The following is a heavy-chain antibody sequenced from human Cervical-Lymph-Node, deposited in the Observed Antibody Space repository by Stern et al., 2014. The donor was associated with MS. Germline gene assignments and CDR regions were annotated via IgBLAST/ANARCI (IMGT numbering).Heavy chain of an antibody. CDR3: AHWPLTGMLSY. Sequence: VQLVESGGGVVQPGRSLRLSCAVSGFTFSSYGMHWVRQAPGKGLEWVAVISYDGSNQYYADSMKGRFTISRDNSKNTLYLQMNSLRAEDTAVYYCAHWPLTGMLSYWGQGTLVTVSS. CDR1: GFTFSSYG. CDR2: ISYDGSNQ. J-gene: IGHJ4*02. D-gene: IGHD1-20*01. V-gene: IGHV3-30*03.